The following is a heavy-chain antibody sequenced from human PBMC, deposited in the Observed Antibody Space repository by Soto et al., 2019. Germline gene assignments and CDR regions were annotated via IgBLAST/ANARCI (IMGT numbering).Heavy chain of an antibody. Sequence: SETLSLTCAVYGGSFSGYYWSWIRQPPGKGLEWIGEIYHSGSTNYNPSLKSRVTISVDKSKNQFSLKLSSVTAADTAVYYCASRGLGIGSSSGYFTEDYWGQGTLVTVSS. V-gene: IGHV4-34*01. J-gene: IGHJ4*02. CDR2: IYHSGST. CDR1: GGSFSGYY. CDR3: ASRGLGIGSSSGYFTEDY. D-gene: IGHD3-22*01.